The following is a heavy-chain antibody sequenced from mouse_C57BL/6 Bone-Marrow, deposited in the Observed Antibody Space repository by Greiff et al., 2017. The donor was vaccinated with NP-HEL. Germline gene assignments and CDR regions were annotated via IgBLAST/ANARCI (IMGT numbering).Heavy chain of an antibody. D-gene: IGHD3-2*02. CDR2: INPNYGTT. CDR3: ARAAQGTGYAMDY. CDR1: GYSFTDYN. Sequence: VQLKESGPELVKPGASVKISCKASGYSFTDYNMNWVKQSNGKSLEWIGVINPNYGTTSYNQKFKGKATLTVDQSSSTAYMQLNSLTSEDSAVYYCARAAQGTGYAMDYWGQGTSVTVSS. J-gene: IGHJ4*01. V-gene: IGHV1-39*01.